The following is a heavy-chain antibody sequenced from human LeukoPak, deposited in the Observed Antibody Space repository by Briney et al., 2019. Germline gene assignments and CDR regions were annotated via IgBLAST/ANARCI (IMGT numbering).Heavy chain of an antibody. CDR2: ISDRGST. CDR3: ARRLPSIAALDY. V-gene: IGHV4-31*03. D-gene: IGHD2-15*01. J-gene: IGHJ4*02. CDR1: GGSISSGVYY. Sequence: SEALSLTCTVSGGSISSGVYYWRWIRQHPGKGLEWVGYISDRGSTYYNPSLKSRVTVSVDTSKSQFSLKVSSVTAADTAVYFCARRLPSIAALDYWGQGILVTVSS.